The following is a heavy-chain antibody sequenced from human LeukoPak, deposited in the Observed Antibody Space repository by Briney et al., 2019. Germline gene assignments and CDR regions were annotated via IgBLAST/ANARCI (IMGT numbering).Heavy chain of an antibody. J-gene: IGHJ4*02. CDR3: ARQIASTGTAGFDF. D-gene: IGHD6-13*01. CDR2: IYSTGST. Sequence: TSETLSLTCTVSGGSISSYYWSWIRQPAGKGLEWIGRIYSTGSTNYNPSLKSRVTMSVDTSKNQFSLRLRSVTAADTAVYYCARQIASTGTAGFDFWGQGALVTVSS. V-gene: IGHV4-4*07. CDR1: GGSISSYY.